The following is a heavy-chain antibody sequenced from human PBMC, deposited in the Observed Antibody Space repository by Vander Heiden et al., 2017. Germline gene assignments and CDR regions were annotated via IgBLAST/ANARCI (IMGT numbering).Heavy chain of an antibody. CDR3: ARVWGAPFDY. V-gene: IGHV3-48*02. CDR2: ISGGSGNI. Sequence: EVQLVESGGGLVQPGGSLSLSCAASGLPFSGYSRNWVRQAQGKGLEWVAYISGGSGNIYYADSVKGRFTISRDNAKNSLYLEMSSLRDEDTAVYYCARVWGAPFDYWGQGTLVTVSS. CDR1: GLPFSGYS. J-gene: IGHJ4*02. D-gene: IGHD1-26*01.